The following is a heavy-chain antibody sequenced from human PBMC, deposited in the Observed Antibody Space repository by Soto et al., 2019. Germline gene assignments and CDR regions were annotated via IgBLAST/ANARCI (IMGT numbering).Heavy chain of an antibody. V-gene: IGHV3-66*01. J-gene: IGHJ4*02. CDR1: GVTVSNNY. CDR3: ARNVPVTTLGY. D-gene: IGHD4-17*01. Sequence: EVKLVESGGGLVQPGGSLRLSCAASGVTVSNNYMTWVRQAPGKGLELVSSIYSTGNTFYADSVKGRFTISRDNSKNTLYLQMNSLRVKDTAVYYCARNVPVTTLGYWGQGTLVTVSS. CDR2: IYSTGNT.